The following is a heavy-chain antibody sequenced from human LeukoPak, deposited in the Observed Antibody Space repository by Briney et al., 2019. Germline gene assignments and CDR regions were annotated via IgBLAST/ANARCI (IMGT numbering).Heavy chain of an antibody. CDR2: IYDDGNT. Sequence: GGSLRLSCAASGFTVSNKFMTWVRQAPGKGLEWVSVIYDDGNTYYADSVKGRFTISRDNSKDTLFLQMNSLRAEDAAVYYCGGRGNSLSAAFDVWGQGTMVIVSS. CDR3: GGRGNSLSAAFDV. CDR1: GFTVSNKF. J-gene: IGHJ3*01. D-gene: IGHD5-18*01. V-gene: IGHV3-66*01.